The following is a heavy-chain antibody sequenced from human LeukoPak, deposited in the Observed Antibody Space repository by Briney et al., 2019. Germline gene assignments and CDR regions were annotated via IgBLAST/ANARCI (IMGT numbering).Heavy chain of an antibody. CDR1: GFTFSSYA. J-gene: IGHJ4*02. Sequence: PGGSLRLSCAASGFTFSSYAMHWVRQAPGKGLEWVAVISYDGSNKYYADSVKGRFTISRDNSKNTLYLQMNSLRAEDTAVYYCARDVFLGGASVDYWGQGTLVTVSS. CDR2: ISYDGSNK. V-gene: IGHV3-30-3*01. D-gene: IGHD2/OR15-2a*01. CDR3: ARDVFLGGASVDY.